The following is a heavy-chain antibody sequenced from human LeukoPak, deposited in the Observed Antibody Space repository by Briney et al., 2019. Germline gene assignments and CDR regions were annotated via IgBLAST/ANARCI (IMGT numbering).Heavy chain of an antibody. CDR2: MNPSGGGT. CDR1: GYRFPGYY. J-gene: IGHJ6*04. Sequence: ASVKVSCKASGYRFPGYYIHWVRQAPGQGLEWVGWMNPSGGGTNYAQKFQGRVTMTRDTSISTAYMELSGLRPDDTAVYFCARDPGKSDYWRSPQSRYYYYHLDVWGKGTTVTVSS. D-gene: IGHD3-3*01. V-gene: IGHV1-2*02. CDR3: ARDPGKSDYWRSPQSRYYYYHLDV.